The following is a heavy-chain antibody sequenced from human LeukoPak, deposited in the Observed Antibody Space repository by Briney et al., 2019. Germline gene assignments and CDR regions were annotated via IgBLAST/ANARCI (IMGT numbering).Heavy chain of an antibody. Sequence: ASVKVSCKAPGYTFTSYGISWVRQAPGQGLEWMAWISGYNGDTNYVQKFQDRITMTTDTSTSTAYLELTSLRSDDTAVYYCARDWGAPHTLNFDSWGQGTLVTVSS. D-gene: IGHD1-26*01. J-gene: IGHJ4*02. V-gene: IGHV1-18*01. CDR1: GYTFTSYG. CDR3: ARDWGAPHTLNFDS. CDR2: ISGYNGDT.